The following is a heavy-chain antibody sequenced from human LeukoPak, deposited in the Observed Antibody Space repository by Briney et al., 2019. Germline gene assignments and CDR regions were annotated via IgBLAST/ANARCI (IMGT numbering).Heavy chain of an antibody. CDR1: GYTFTSYG. CDR3: ASNPGIVVVPAAAGAFDI. Sequence: ASVKVSCKASGYTFTSYGISWVRQAPGQGLEWMGRIIPILGIANYAQKFQGRVTITADKSTSTAYMELSSLRSEDTAVYYCASNPGIVVVPAAAGAFDIWGQGTMVTVSS. V-gene: IGHV1-69*04. J-gene: IGHJ3*02. D-gene: IGHD2-2*01. CDR2: IIPILGIA.